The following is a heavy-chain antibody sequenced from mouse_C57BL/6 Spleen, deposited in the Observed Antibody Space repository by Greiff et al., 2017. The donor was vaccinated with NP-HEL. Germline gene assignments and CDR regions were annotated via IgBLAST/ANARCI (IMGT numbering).Heavy chain of an antibody. V-gene: IGHV1-50*01. CDR3: ARRDYSNSFAY. CDR2: IDPSDSYT. D-gene: IGHD2-5*01. Sequence: QVQLQQPGAELVKPGASVKLSCKASGYTFTSYWMQWVKQRPGQGLEWIGEIDPSDSYTNYNQKFKGKATLTVDPSSSTAYMQLSSLTSEDSAVYYCARRDYSNSFAYWGQGTLVTVSA. CDR1: GYTFTSYW. J-gene: IGHJ3*01.